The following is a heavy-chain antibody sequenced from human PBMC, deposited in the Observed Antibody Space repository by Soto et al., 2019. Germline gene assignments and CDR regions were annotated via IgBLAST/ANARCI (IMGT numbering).Heavy chain of an antibody. Sequence: EVQLLESGGGLVQPGGSLRLSCAASGFTFSSYAMSWVRQAPGKGLEWVSAISGSGGSTYYADSVKGRFTIARDNSKNTLYLQMNSLRAEDTAVYYCEKVGGSSWYNYYSMDVWGQGTTVTVSS. J-gene: IGHJ6*02. CDR2: ISGSGGST. D-gene: IGHD6-13*01. CDR3: EKVGGSSWYNYYSMDV. CDR1: GFTFSSYA. V-gene: IGHV3-23*01.